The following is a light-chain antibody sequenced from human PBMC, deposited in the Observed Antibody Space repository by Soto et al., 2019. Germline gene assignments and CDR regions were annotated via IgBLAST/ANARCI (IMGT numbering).Light chain of an antibody. Sequence: EVVMTQSPGNLSVSPGERATLSCMASQSVSSKLAWYQQKPGQAPRLLIYGASTRATGIPARFSGSGSGTEFTLTISSLQSEDFAVYYCQQYNKWPPWTFGQGTKVEIK. CDR3: QQYNKWPPWT. J-gene: IGKJ1*01. CDR1: QSVSSK. CDR2: GAS. V-gene: IGKV3-15*01.